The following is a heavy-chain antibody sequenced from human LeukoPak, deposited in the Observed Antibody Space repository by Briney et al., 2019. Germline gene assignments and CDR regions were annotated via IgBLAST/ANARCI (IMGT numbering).Heavy chain of an antibody. J-gene: IGHJ6*03. CDR3: AKNGDRGAYCSGGSCYLYYYYYIDV. V-gene: IGHV3-23*01. CDR2: ISATGGTT. CDR1: GFTFSSYG. Sequence: GRSLRLSCAASGFTFSSYGMSWVRQAPGKGLEWVSAISATGGTTYYADSVKGRFTISRDNSKNTLYLQMNSLRAEDTAIYYCAKNGDRGAYCSGGSCYLYYYYYIDVWGKGTTVTISS. D-gene: IGHD2-15*01.